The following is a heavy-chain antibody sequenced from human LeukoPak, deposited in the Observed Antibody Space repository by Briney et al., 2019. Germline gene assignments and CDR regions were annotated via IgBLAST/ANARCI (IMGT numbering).Heavy chain of an antibody. Sequence: PSGTLSLTCTVSGGSISSSNWWTWVRQPPGKGLEWIGEIDHSGSSNYNPSLKSRVTISVDTSKNQFSLKLCSVTAADTAVYYCARLWSYYYDSSGYYLDWYFDLWGRGTLVTVSS. CDR3: ARLWSYYYDSSGYYLDWYFDL. CDR1: GGSISSSNW. D-gene: IGHD3-22*01. V-gene: IGHV4-4*02. J-gene: IGHJ2*01. CDR2: IDHSGSS.